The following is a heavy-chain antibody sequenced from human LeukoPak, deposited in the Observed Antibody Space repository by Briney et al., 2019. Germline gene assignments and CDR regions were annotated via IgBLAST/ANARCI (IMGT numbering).Heavy chain of an antibody. CDR1: GYSFTDHG. Sequence: ASVKVSCKASGYSFTDHGITWVRQAPGQGLEWMGWISGYKGLTKYAQKFQGRVTMTTDTSTSTAYMELRSLRSDDTAVYYCARDKPGPKTYYYDSSGLNDAFDIWGQGTMVTVSS. D-gene: IGHD3-22*01. J-gene: IGHJ3*02. V-gene: IGHV1-18*01. CDR3: ARDKPGPKTYYYDSSGLNDAFDI. CDR2: ISGYKGLT.